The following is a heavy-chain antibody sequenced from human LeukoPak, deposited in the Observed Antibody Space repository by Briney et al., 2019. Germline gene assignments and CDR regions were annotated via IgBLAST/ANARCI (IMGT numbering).Heavy chain of an antibody. D-gene: IGHD2-15*01. CDR1: GFTFSDHY. CDR3: ARYCSGGSCYALDAFDI. CDR2: TRNKANSYTT. Sequence: GGSLRLSCAASGFTFSDHYMDWVRQAPRKGLEWVGLTRNKANSYTTEYAASVKGRFTISRDDSKNSLYLQMNSLKTEDTAVYYCARYCSGGSCYALDAFDIWGQGTMVTVSS. J-gene: IGHJ3*02. V-gene: IGHV3-72*01.